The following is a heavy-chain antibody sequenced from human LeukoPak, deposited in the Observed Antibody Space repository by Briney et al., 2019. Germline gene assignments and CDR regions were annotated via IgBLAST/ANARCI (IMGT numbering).Heavy chain of an antibody. V-gene: IGHV1-24*01. J-gene: IGHJ6*03. Sequence: ASVKVSCKVSGYTLTELSMRWVRQAPGKGLEWMGGFDPEDGETIYAQKFQGRVTMTEDTSTDTAYMELSSLRSEDTAVYYCARGAYYYDSSGYYYHYYYYYYMDVWGKGTTVTVSS. CDR1: GYTLTELS. CDR2: FDPEDGET. D-gene: IGHD3-22*01. CDR3: ARGAYYYDSSGYYYHYYYYYYMDV.